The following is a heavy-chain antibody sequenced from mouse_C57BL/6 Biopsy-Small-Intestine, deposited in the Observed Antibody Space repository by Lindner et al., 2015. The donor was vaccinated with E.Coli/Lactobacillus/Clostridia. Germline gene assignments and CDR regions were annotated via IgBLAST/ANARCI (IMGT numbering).Heavy chain of an antibody. Sequence: VQLQESGPELVKPGASVKMSCKASGYTFTNYVMHWVKQEPGQGLEWIGYINPYNDGTRYNEKFKGKATLTSDKSSYSAYMELSRLTSEDSAVYYCARRGLPLFDYWGQGTTLTVSS. CDR3: ARRGLPLFDY. D-gene: IGHD2-2*01. CDR1: GYTFTNYV. J-gene: IGHJ2*01. V-gene: IGHV1-14*01. CDR2: INPYNDGT.